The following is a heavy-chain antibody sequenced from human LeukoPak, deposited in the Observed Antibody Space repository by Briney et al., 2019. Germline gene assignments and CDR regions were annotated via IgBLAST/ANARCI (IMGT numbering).Heavy chain of an antibody. CDR2: INHSGRT. CDR1: GGSFSGYY. D-gene: IGHD5-12*01. Sequence: PSETLSLTCAVYGGSFSGYYWNWIRQPPGKGLEWIGEINHSGRTNYNPSLKSRVTISVDTSKNQFSLKLSSVTAADTAVYYCASQIGGYPRDWGQGTLVTVSS. CDR3: ASQIGGYPRD. J-gene: IGHJ4*02. V-gene: IGHV4-34*01.